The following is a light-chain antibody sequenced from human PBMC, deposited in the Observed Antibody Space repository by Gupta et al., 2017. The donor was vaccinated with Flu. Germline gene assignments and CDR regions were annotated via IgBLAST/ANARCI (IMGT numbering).Light chain of an antibody. CDR2: DDY. V-gene: IGLV1-51*02. J-gene: IGLJ3*02. CDR3: ATWDTNLGAV. CDR1: ASTIGGNF. Sequence: QKFTISCSGSASTIGGNFVSWYQQVPGTAPKLLIFDDYKRPSRIPDRFSGSKSYTSATPAITGLQTGDEADYYCATWDTNLGAVFGGGTKVTVL.